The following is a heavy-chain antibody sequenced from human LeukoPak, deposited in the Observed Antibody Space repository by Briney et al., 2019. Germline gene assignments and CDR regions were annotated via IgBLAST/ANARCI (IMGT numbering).Heavy chain of an antibody. D-gene: IGHD4-17*01. J-gene: IGHJ3*02. CDR1: GYTLTELS. V-gene: IGHV1-24*01. Sequence: ASVKVSCKVSGYTLTELSMHWVRQAPGKGLEWMGGFDPEDGETIYAQKFQGRVTMTEDTSTDTAYMELSSLRSEDTAVYYCARDVYGDSAFDIWGQGTMVTVSS. CDR2: FDPEDGET. CDR3: ARDVYGDSAFDI.